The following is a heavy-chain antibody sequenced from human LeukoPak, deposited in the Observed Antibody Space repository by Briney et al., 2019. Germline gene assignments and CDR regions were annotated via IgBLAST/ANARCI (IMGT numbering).Heavy chain of an antibody. V-gene: IGHV3-11*05. CDR3: ARDGCSSTSCYPFDY. J-gene: IGHJ4*02. CDR2: ISSSSSNT. CDR1: GFTFSDYY. Sequence: GGSPRLSCAASGFTFSDYYMSWIRQTPGKRLEWVSYISSSSSNTNYGDSVKGRFTISRDNARNSLYLQMNSLRAEDTAVYYCARDGCSSTSCYPFDYWGQGTLVTVSS. D-gene: IGHD2-2*01.